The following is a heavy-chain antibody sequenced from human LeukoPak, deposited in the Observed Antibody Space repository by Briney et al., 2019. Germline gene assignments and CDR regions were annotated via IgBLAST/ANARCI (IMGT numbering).Heavy chain of an antibody. CDR3: ARIRYDSRSFDY. Sequence: SGPTLVNPIQTLTLSCTFSGFSLSTSGMRVSWIRQPPGKALEWLARIDWDDDKYYSASLKTRLTISKDTSKNQVVLTMTNMDPVDTATYYCARIRYDSRSFDYCGQGTLVTVSS. CDR1: GFSLSTSGMR. J-gene: IGHJ4*02. D-gene: IGHD3-22*01. CDR2: IDWDDDK. V-gene: IGHV2-70*04.